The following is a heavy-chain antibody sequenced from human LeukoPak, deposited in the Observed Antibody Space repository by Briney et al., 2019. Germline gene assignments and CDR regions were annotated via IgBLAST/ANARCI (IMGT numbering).Heavy chain of an antibody. D-gene: IGHD2-21*01. J-gene: IGHJ4*02. CDR1: GYSISNGYY. V-gene: IGHV4-38-2*01. CDR2: IDHSGNT. Sequence: PSQTLSLTCAVPGYSISNGYYWGWIRQPPGKGLEWIGSIDHSGNTFYNPSLKSRVAISVDTSKNQFSLKLTSVTAADTAIYYCARGPPRYASYWGQGTLVTVSS. CDR3: ARGPPRYASY.